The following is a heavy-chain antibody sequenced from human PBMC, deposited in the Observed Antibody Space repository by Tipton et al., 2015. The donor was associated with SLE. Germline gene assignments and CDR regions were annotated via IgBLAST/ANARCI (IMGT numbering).Heavy chain of an antibody. Sequence: RSLRLPCTASGFTFGDYAMSWVRQAPGKGLEWVGFIRSKAYGGTTEYAASVKGRFTISRDDSKSMAYLQMNSLKTEDTAVYYCNYDSSGYYWAYYFDYWGKGTLVTVSS. D-gene: IGHD3-22*01. CDR2: IRSKAYGGTT. J-gene: IGHJ4*02. CDR3: NYDSSGYYWAYYFDY. CDR1: GFTFGDYA. V-gene: IGHV3-49*04.